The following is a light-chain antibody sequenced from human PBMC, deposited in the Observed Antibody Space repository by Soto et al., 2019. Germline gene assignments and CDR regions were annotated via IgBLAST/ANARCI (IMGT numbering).Light chain of an antibody. J-gene: IGKJ5*01. Sequence: EIVLTLYPVTLSLSAEGIAIRCCRASQSVSSYLAWYQQKPGQAPRLLIYDASNRATGIPARFSGSGSGTDFTLSMSSLESEEFAVYYCQQYGSSPRTFGQGTRLEIK. V-gene: IGKV3-11*01. CDR1: QSVSSY. CDR3: QQYGSSPRT. CDR2: DAS.